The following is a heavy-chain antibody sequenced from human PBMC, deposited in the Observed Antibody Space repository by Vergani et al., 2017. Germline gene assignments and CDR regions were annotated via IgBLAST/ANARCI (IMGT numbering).Heavy chain of an antibody. CDR1: GGTFSSYA. D-gene: IGHD2-2*02. V-gene: IGHV1-69*01. J-gene: IGHJ3*02. CDR3: ARSYERTIGYCSSTSCYIHAFDI. CDR2: IIPIFGTA. Sequence: QVQLVQSGAEVKKPGSSVKVSCKASGGTFSSYAISWVRQAPGQGLEWMGGIIPIFGTANYAQKFQGRVTITADESTSTAYMELSSLRSEDTAVYYCARSYERTIGYCSSTSCYIHAFDIWGQGTMVTVSS.